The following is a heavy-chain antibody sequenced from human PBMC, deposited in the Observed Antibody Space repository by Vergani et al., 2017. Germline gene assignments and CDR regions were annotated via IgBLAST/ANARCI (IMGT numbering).Heavy chain of an antibody. CDR2: VFYGGRT. V-gene: IGHV4-39*02. D-gene: IGHD3-16*01. CDR1: GDSISTSSYA. CDR3: GRDISWGRPSSLTAFDY. Sequence: QMQLQESGPGLVKPSETLSLSCTVSGDSISTSSYAWGWIRQPPGKTLEWIGTVFYGGRTSYNPSLKSRVTLSLDTSKKQISLHLTSVTAAGTAVYYCGRDISWGRPSSLTAFDYWGQGTLGTVSS. J-gene: IGHJ4*02.